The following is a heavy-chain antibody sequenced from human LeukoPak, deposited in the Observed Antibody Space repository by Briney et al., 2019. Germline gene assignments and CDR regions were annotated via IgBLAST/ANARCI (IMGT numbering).Heavy chain of an antibody. V-gene: IGHV3-53*01. J-gene: IGHJ5*02. Sequence: GGSLRLSCAASGFNISKTYLIWARQAPGKSLEWVSVTYAGGASWYGDFVEGRFTISRDTSKNTVYLQMNGLRGDDTAIYFCARADSTKWWGLDPWGQGTLVTVSS. D-gene: IGHD2-8*01. CDR3: ARADSTKWWGLDP. CDR2: TYAGGAS. CDR1: GFNISKTY.